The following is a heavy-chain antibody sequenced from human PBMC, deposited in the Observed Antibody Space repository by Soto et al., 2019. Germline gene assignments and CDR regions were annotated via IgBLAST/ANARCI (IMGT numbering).Heavy chain of an antibody. CDR1: GFTFSSYS. CDR3: ARGSSNWAYYFDF. V-gene: IGHV3-48*02. CDR2: ITSSGTTV. D-gene: IGHD6-13*01. J-gene: IGHJ4*02. Sequence: EVHLVESGGGLVQPGGSLRLSCAASGFTFSSYSLNWVRQAPGKGREWVSYITSSGTTVYYAGSMRGRFTISRDNAKNSLYLQMNSLRDDDTAVYYCARGSSNWAYYFDFWGQGTLVTVSS.